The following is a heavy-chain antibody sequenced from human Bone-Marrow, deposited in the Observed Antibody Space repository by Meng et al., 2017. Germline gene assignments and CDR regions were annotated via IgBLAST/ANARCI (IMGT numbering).Heavy chain of an antibody. D-gene: IGHD4-11*01. CDR3: ARGPTTMAHDFDY. J-gene: IGHJ4*02. CDR1: GGSFSDYY. Sequence: QVHRHDWGAALLKPSETPALTCGVSGGSFSDYYWGWIRQPPGKGLEWIGEINHSGSTNYNPSLEGRATISVDTSQNNLSLRLSSVTAADSAAYYCARGPTTMAHDFDYWGQGTLVTVSS. CDR2: INHSGST. V-gene: IGHV4-34*01.